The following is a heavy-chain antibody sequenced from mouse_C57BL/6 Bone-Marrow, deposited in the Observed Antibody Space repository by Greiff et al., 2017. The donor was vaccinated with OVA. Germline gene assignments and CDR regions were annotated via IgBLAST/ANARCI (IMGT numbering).Heavy chain of an antibody. CDR3: ASWGNYSNYGFAY. D-gene: IGHD2-5*01. J-gene: IGHJ3*01. V-gene: IGHV1-39*01. Sequence: VHVKQSGPELVKPGASVKISCKASGYSFTDYNMNWVKQSNGKSLEWIGVINPNYGTTSYNQKFKGKATLTVDQSSSTAYMQLNSLTSEDSAVYYCASWGNYSNYGFAYWGQGTLVTVSA. CDR1: GYSFTDYN. CDR2: INPNYGTT.